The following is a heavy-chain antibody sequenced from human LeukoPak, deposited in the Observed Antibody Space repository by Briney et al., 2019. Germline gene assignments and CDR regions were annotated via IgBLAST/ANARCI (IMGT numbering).Heavy chain of an antibody. Sequence: SGTLSLTCAVSGGSISSSNWWSWVRQPPGKWLEWIGEINHSGSTNYNPSLKSRVTISVDTSKNQFSLKLSSVTAADTAVYYCARRRLVPNWFDPWGQGTLVTVSS. CDR2: INHSGST. CDR1: GGSISSSNW. CDR3: ARRRLVPNWFDP. D-gene: IGHD6-19*01. J-gene: IGHJ5*02. V-gene: IGHV4-4*02.